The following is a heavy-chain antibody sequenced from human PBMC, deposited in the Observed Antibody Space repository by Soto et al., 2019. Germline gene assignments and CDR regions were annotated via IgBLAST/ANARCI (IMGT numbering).Heavy chain of an antibody. CDR2: IYYSGST. CDR3: ARMGLYQLLYDGGDY. Sequence: TLSLTCTVSGVSISSGGYYWSWIRQHPGKGLEWIGYIYYSGSTYYNPSLKSRVTISVDTSKNQFSLKLSSVTAADTAVYYCARMGLYQLLYDGGDYWGQGTLVTVSS. V-gene: IGHV4-31*03. D-gene: IGHD2-2*02. CDR1: GVSISSGGYY. J-gene: IGHJ4*02.